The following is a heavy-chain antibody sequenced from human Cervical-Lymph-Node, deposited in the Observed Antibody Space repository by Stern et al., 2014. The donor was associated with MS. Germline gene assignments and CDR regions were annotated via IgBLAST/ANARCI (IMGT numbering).Heavy chain of an antibody. D-gene: IGHD2-15*01. CDR1: GFPFSHFA. J-gene: IGHJ4*02. V-gene: IGHV3-30-3*01. CDR2: ISADGDKE. Sequence: VQLVASGGGLVQPGRSLRLSCAPSGFPFSHFALHWVLQSPGKVLEWVSFISADGDKEYYADSVKGRFTISRDNSNNTLYLQMTSMRTEDTAMYFCARERGYCSGGRCHPYSFDYWGQGTLVTVSS. CDR3: ARERGYCSGGRCHPYSFDY.